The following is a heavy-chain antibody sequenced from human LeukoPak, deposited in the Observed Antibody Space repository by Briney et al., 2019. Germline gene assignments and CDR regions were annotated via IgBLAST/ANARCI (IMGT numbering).Heavy chain of an antibody. V-gene: IGHV3-7*03. CDR3: ARGGGLDV. CDR1: GFTFNSYW. CDR2: INHNGNVN. D-gene: IGHD3-16*01. Sequence: PGGSPRLSCAASGFTFNSYWMNWARQATGKGLEWVASINHNGNVNYYVDSVKGRFTISRDNAKNSLYLQMSNLRAEDTAVYFCARGGGLDVWGQGATVTVSS. J-gene: IGHJ6*02.